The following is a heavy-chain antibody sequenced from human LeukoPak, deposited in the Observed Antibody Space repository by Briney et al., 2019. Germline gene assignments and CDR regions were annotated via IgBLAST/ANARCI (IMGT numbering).Heavy chain of an antibody. D-gene: IGHD6-13*01. CDR1: GGSISSYY. CDR2: IYYSGST. Sequence: PSETLSLTCTVSGGSISSYYWSWIRQPPGKGLEWIGYIYYSGSTNYNPSLKGRVTISVDTSKNQFSLKLSSVTAADTAVYYCARHVGLVQQLVPDAFDIWGQGTMVTVSS. V-gene: IGHV4-59*08. J-gene: IGHJ3*02. CDR3: ARHVGLVQQLVPDAFDI.